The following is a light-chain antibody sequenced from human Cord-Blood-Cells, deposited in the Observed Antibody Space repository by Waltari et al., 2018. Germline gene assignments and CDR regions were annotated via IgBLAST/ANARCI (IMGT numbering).Light chain of an antibody. CDR3: SSYTSSSTLV. CDR1: SHDVGGYNY. CDR2: DVT. Sequence: QSALTQNPSSSGSPEQASNTPCPGSSHDVGGYNYVCWFQQQPGKAPKLMIYDVTNRPSGVSHRLSGSKSGNTASLTISGLQAEDEADYYCSSYTSSSTLVFGGGTKLTVL. V-gene: IGLV2-14*01. J-gene: IGLJ2*01.